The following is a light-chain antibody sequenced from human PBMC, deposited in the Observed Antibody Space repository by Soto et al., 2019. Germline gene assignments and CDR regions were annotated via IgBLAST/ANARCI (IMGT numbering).Light chain of an antibody. CDR2: GNI. CDR1: SSNIGAGYD. Sequence: QSVLTQPPSVSGAPGQRVTISCTGSSSNIGAGYDVHWYQQLPEAAPKLLIFGNINRPSGVPDRFSGSKSGTSASLAITGLQAEDEADYYCQSYDSSLRGYEVFGGGTKLTVL. CDR3: QSYDSSLRGYEV. V-gene: IGLV1-40*01. J-gene: IGLJ3*02.